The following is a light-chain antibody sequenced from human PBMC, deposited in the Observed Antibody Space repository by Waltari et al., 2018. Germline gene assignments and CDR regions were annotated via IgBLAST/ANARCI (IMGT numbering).Light chain of an antibody. J-gene: IGLJ3*02. CDR1: SSTIGSNT. Sequence: QSVLPQPPSASGTPGQRVTISCSGSSSTIGSNTAHCYQQFPGAAPKVLIYSDNQRPSGVPDRISGSKSGTSASLAISGLQSEDEADYYCVAWDDSLNGHWAFGGGTKLTVL. CDR2: SDN. V-gene: IGLV1-44*01. CDR3: VAWDDSLNGHWA.